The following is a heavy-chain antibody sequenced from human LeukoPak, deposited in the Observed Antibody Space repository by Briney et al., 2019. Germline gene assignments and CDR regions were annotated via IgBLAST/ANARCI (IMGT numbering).Heavy chain of an antibody. V-gene: IGHV3-64*01. Sequence: GGSLRLSCAASGFTFSSYAMHWVRQAPGKGLEYVSAISSNGGSTYYANSVKGGFTISRDNSKNTLYLQMGSLRAEDMAVYYCARSGIGSGYGSDYYYYMDVWGKGTTVTVSS. CDR1: GFTFSSYA. CDR3: ARSGIGSGYGSDYYYYMDV. J-gene: IGHJ6*03. CDR2: ISSNGGST. D-gene: IGHD5-12*01.